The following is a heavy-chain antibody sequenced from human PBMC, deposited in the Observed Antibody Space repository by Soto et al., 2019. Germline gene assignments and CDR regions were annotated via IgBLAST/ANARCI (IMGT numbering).Heavy chain of an antibody. CDR2: IYYSGST. J-gene: IGHJ6*02. CDR3: ARDGGRSLLWSRPSYGMGV. D-gene: IGHD3-10*01. V-gene: IGHV4-31*03. CDR1: GGSISSGGYY. Sequence: SETLSLTCTVSGGSISSGGYYWSWLRQHPGKGLEWIGYIYYSGSTYYNPSLKSRVTISVDTSKNQSSLKLSSVTAADTAVYYCARDGGRSLLWSRPSYGMGVWGQGTKVTVSS.